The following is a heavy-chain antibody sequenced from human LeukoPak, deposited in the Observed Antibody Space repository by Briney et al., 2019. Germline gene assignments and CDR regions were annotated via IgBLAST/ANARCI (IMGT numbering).Heavy chain of an antibody. CDR3: ARGGSYLSAFDI. J-gene: IGHJ3*02. D-gene: IGHD1-26*01. V-gene: IGHV3-23*01. CDR2: INGSGDRT. Sequence: PGGSLRLSCAASGFTFSSYAMSWVRQAPGKGLEWVSDINGSGDRTYYADSVKGRFTISRENSKNTLYLQMKSLRAEDTAVYYCARGGSYLSAFDIWGQGTMVTVSS. CDR1: GFTFSSYA.